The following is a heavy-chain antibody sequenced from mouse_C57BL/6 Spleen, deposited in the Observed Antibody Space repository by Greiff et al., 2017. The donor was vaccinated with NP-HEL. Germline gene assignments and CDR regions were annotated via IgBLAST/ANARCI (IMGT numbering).Heavy chain of an antibody. Sequence: EVKLMESGGGLVKPGGSLKLSCAASGFIFSSYAMSWVRQTPEKRLEWVATISDGGSYTYYPDNVKGRFTISRDNAKNNLYLQMSHLKSEDTAMYYCARDDYDGESWFAYWGQGTLVTVSA. J-gene: IGHJ3*01. V-gene: IGHV5-4*01. CDR1: GFIFSSYA. CDR3: ARDDYDGESWFAY. D-gene: IGHD2-4*01. CDR2: ISDGGSYT.